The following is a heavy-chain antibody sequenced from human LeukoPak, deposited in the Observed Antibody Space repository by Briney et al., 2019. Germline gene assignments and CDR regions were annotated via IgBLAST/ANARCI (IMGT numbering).Heavy chain of an antibody. J-gene: IGHJ5*02. Sequence: ASVKDTCQATRYTFPTYPIHWVRQAPGKRLEWMGWINAANSKTKYSQRLQGRVTITRDTSASTAYMEMSSLRSEDTAVYYCARASPYNWFDPWGQGTLVTVSS. CDR3: ARASPYNWFDP. CDR1: RYTFPTYP. CDR2: INAANSKT. V-gene: IGHV1-3*01.